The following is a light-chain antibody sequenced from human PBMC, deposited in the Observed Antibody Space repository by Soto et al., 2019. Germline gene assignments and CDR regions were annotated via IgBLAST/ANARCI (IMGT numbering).Light chain of an antibody. CDR3: LQHNRYPWT. J-gene: IGKJ1*01. CDR1: QDITSY. V-gene: IGKV1-17*03. Sequence: DIQMTQSPSAVSASVGDRVPITCRTSQDITSYLVWFQQKPGKVPERLIYGATNLQSGVPSRFSGSGSGTEFTLTISSLQPEDFATYYCLQHNRYPWTFGQGTKVDI. CDR2: GAT.